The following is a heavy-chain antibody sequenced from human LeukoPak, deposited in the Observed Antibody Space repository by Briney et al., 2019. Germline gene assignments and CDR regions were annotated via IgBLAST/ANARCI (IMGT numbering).Heavy chain of an antibody. J-gene: IGHJ4*02. V-gene: IGHV3-9*01. CDR1: GFTFDDYA. CDR3: AKVDWGYSSGLILDY. Sequence: GGSLRLSCAASGFTFDDYAMHWVRQAPGKGLEWVSGISWNSGSIGYADSVKGRFTISRDNAKNSLYLQMNSLRAEDTALYYCAKVDWGYSSGLILDYWGQGTLVTVSS. D-gene: IGHD6-19*01. CDR2: ISWNSGSI.